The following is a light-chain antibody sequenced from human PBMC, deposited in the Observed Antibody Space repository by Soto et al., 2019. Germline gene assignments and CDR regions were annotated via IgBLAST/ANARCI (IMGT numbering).Light chain of an antibody. J-gene: IGKJ1*01. V-gene: IGKV3-20*01. Sequence: DIFLAQPPCSPCVSPLERATLSCRQPQSVGSTFLAWYQQKPGQAPRLLIYGVSKRATGIPDRFSGSGSGTDFILDISRLEPEDCAVYYCGQFVSAPPRTFGQGTKVDI. CDR2: GVS. CDR1: QSVGSTF. CDR3: GQFVSAPPRT.